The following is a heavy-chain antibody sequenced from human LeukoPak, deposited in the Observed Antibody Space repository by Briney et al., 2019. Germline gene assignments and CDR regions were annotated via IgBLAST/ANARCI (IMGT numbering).Heavy chain of an antibody. CDR3: EKPSSEPRNNEVFVT. V-gene: IGHV3-9*01. CDR1: GFTFDDYA. J-gene: IGHJ3*01. Sequence: GRSLRLSCAASGFTFDDYAMHWVRQAPGKGLEWVSGISWNSGSIGYADSVKGRFTISRDNAKNSLYLQMNSLRAEDTALYYVEKPSSEPRNNEVFVTWGQGQMVT. CDR2: ISWNSGSI. D-gene: IGHD2/OR15-2a*01.